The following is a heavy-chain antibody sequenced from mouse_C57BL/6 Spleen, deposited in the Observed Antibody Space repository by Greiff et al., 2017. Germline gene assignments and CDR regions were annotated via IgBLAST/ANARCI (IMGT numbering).Heavy chain of an antibody. CDR3: ARDPYDYDGGYWYFDV. V-gene: IGHV3-6*01. J-gene: IGHJ1*03. CDR1: GYSITSGYY. CDR2: ISYDGSN. Sequence: EVHLVESGPGLVKPSQSLSLTCSVTGYSITSGYYWTWIRQFPGNKLEWMGYISYDGSNNYNPSLKNRISITRDTSKNQFFLKLNSVTTEDTATYYCARDPYDYDGGYWYFDVWGTGTTVTVSS. D-gene: IGHD2-4*01.